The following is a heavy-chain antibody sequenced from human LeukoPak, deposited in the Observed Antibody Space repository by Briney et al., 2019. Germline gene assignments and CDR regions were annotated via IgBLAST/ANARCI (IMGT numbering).Heavy chain of an antibody. J-gene: IGHJ4*02. CDR2: ITGSSIYT. V-gene: IGHV3-21*01. CDR3: ARDGTYGSGSYYTVVVDY. Sequence: GGSLRLSCAASVFTFSTYTMNWVRQAPGKGLEWVSSITGSSIYTYYADSVKGRFTISRDNAKNSLYLQMNSLRAEDTAVYYCARDGTYGSGSYYTVVVDYWGQGTLVTVSS. CDR1: VFTFSTYT. D-gene: IGHD3-10*01.